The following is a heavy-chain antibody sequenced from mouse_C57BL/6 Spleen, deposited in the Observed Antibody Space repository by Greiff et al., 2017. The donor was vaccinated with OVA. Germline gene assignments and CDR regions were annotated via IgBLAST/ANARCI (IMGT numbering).Heavy chain of an antibody. CDR3: TGKASCYSNYGAGFAY. D-gene: IGHD2-5*01. Sequence: QVQLQQSGAELVRPGASVTLSCKASGYTFTDYEMHWVKQTPVHGLEWIGAIDPETGGTAYNQKFKGKAILTADTSSSTAYMELRSLTSEDSAVYYCTGKASCYSNYGAGFAYWGQGTLVTVSA. J-gene: IGHJ3*01. V-gene: IGHV1-15*01. CDR1: GYTFTDYE. CDR2: IDPETGGT.